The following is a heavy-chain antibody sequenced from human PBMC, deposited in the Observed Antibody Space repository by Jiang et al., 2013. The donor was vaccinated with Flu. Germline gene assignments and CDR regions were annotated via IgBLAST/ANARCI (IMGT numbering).Heavy chain of an antibody. Sequence: TQTLTLTCTFSGFSLSTSGMCVSWIRQPPGKALEWLALIDWDDDKYYSTSLKTRLTISKDTSKNQVVLTMTNMDPVDTATYYCARTVRESGYSYGYSRGEVGYYYGMDVWGQGTTVTVSS. D-gene: IGHD5-18*01. CDR3: ARTVRESGYSYGYSRGEVGYYYGMDV. CDR2: IDWDDDK. CDR1: GFSLSTSGMC. V-gene: IGHV2-70*01. J-gene: IGHJ6*02.